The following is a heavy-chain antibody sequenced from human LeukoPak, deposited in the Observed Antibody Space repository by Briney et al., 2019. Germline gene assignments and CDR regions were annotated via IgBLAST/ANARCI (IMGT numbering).Heavy chain of an antibody. CDR3: ATGSGYPYYFDY. D-gene: IGHD3-22*01. Sequence: GASVKVSCKASGGTFSSYAISWVRQAPGQGLEWMGWISAYNGNTNYAQKLQGRVTMTTDTSTSTAYMELRSLRSDDTAVYYCATGSGYPYYFDYGGQGPLVTVSS. J-gene: IGHJ4*02. CDR1: GGTFSSYA. V-gene: IGHV1-18*01. CDR2: ISAYNGNT.